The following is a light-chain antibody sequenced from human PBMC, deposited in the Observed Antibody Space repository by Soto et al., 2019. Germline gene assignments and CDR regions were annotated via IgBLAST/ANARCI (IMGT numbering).Light chain of an antibody. CDR2: EVT. CDR1: SSDVGGYNY. Sequence: QSALTQPPSASGSPGQSVTISCTGTSSDVGGYNYVSWYQHHPGKAPKLMIYEVTKRPSGVPDRFSGSKSGNTASLTVSGLQAEDEADYYCGSFAVSNTFVFGSGTKLTVL. J-gene: IGLJ1*01. V-gene: IGLV2-8*01. CDR3: GSFAVSNTFV.